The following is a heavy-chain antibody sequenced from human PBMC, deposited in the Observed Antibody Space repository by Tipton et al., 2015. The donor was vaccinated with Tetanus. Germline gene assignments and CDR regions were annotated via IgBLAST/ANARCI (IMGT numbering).Heavy chain of an antibody. Sequence: TLSLTCTVSGGSISRHYWSWIRQHPGKGLEWIGDIYYSGSTYYNPSLKSRVTISVDTSKNQFSLKLNSVTAADTAVYYCARDQARGARGWNYFDYWGQGTLVTVSS. CDR1: GGSISRHY. CDR2: IYYSGST. J-gene: IGHJ4*02. D-gene: IGHD1-26*01. V-gene: IGHV4-31*03. CDR3: ARDQARGARGWNYFDY.